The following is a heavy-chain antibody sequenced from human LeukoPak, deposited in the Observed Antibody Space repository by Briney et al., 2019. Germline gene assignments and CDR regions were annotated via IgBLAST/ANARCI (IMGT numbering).Heavy chain of an antibody. V-gene: IGHV3-30-3*01. D-gene: IGHD2-2*01. CDR2: ISYDGSNK. CDR3: ARDPQLNVRVKPLVPGTDF. CDR1: GFTFSSYA. J-gene: IGHJ4*02. Sequence: PGGSLRLSCAASGFTFSSYAMHWVRQAPGKGLEWVAVISYDGSNKYYADSVKGRFTISRDNSKNTLYLQMNSLRAEDTAVYYCARDPQLNVRVKPLVPGTDFWGQGTLVTVSS.